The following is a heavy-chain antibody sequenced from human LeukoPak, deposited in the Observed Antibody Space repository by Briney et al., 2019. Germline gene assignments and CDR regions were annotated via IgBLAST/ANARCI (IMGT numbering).Heavy chain of an antibody. CDR1: GGSISSNY. J-gene: IGHJ4*02. CDR2: IHYSGST. Sequence: SETLSLTCTVSGGSISSNYWSWIRQPPGKGLEWLGYIHYSGSTKYNPSLETRVTISLDTAKNQFSLRLSSLTAADTAVYYCARGEGQAVSAFDYWGQGMLVTVSS. CDR3: ARGEGQAVSAFDY. D-gene: IGHD1-26*01. V-gene: IGHV4-59*01.